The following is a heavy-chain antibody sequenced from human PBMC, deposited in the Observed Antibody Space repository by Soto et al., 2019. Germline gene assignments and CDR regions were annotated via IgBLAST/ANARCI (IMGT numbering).Heavy chain of an antibody. J-gene: IGHJ4*02. CDR1: AGSISSDGFY. CDR3: ARDRGGYGVFDY. D-gene: IGHD5-12*01. Sequence: SETLSLTCSVSAGSISSDGFYWNWIRQPPGRGLEWIGYIYHSGGTYSSPSLRSRVTISVGTSKNQFTLKLSSVTAADTAVYFCARDRGGYGVFDYWGQGTLVTVSS. CDR2: IYHSGGT. V-gene: IGHV4-31*03.